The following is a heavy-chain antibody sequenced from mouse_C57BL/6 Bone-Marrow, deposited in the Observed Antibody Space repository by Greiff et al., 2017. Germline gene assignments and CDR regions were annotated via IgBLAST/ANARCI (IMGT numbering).Heavy chain of an antibody. CDR1: GFTFSSYA. CDR2: ISSGGDYI. D-gene: IGHD1-1*01. J-gene: IGHJ2*01. V-gene: IGHV5-9-1*02. CDR3: TRAELWGITPYYFDY. Sequence: DVQLVESGEGLVKPGGSLKLSCAASGFTFSSYAMSWVRQTPEKRLEWVAYISSGGDYIYYADTVKGRFTISRDNARNTLYLQMSSLKSEDTAMYYCTRAELWGITPYYFDYWGQGTTLTVSS.